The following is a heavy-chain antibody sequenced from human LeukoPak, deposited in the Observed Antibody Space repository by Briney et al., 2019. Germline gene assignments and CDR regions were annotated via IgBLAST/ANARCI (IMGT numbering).Heavy chain of an antibody. Sequence: GGSLRLSCAASGFTFSSYAMSWVRQAPGKGLEWVSTISGVGENTYYADSVKGRFTISGDNSKNTLYLQMNSLRAEDTAVYYCAKGSITIFAVLYFAYWGQGTQVTVSS. D-gene: IGHD3-3*01. V-gene: IGHV3-23*01. CDR3: AKGSITIFAVLYFAY. J-gene: IGHJ4*02. CDR1: GFTFSSYA. CDR2: ISGVGENT.